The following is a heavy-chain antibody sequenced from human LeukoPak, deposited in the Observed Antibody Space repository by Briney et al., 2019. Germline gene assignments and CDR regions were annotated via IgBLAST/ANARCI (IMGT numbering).Heavy chain of an antibody. Sequence: SETLSLTCTVSGGSISSYYWSWIRQPAGKGLEWIGRIYTSGSTNYNPSLKSRVTMSVDTSKNQFSLKLSSVTAADTAVYHCARDVSNGIAAAAHLDYWGQGTLVTVSS. J-gene: IGHJ4*02. V-gene: IGHV4-4*07. CDR1: GGSISSYY. CDR3: ARDVSNGIAAAAHLDY. D-gene: IGHD6-25*01. CDR2: IYTSGST.